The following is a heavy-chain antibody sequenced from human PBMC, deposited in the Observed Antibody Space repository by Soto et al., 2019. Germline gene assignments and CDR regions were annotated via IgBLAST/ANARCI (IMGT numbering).Heavy chain of an antibody. CDR2: ISISGGTI. CDR1: GFTVSSYE. Sequence: GGSLRLSCAASGFTVSSYEMDWVRQAPGKGLEWVAYISISGGTIYYGDSVEGRFTISRDNADNSLYLQMNSLRAEDTAVYCCTKEKSVINSGYDAFDIWGRGTVVTVS. J-gene: IGHJ3*02. V-gene: IGHV3-48*03. CDR3: TKEKSVINSGYDAFDI. D-gene: IGHD5-12*01.